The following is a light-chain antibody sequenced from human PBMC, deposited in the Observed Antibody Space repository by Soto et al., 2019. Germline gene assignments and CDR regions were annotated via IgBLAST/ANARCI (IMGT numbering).Light chain of an antibody. CDR1: QNIYGW. Sequence: DIQMTQSPSTLSASVGDRVTITCRATQNIYGWLAWYLQKSGKAPKLLIYDASSLESGVPSRFSGSGFGTEFTVTISSLQPDDFATYYCQQYNSYPWTFGQGTKVEVK. CDR2: DAS. V-gene: IGKV1-5*01. CDR3: QQYNSYPWT. J-gene: IGKJ1*01.